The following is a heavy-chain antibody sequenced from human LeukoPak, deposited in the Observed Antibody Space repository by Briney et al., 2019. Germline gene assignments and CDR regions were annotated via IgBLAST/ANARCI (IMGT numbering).Heavy chain of an antibody. J-gene: IGHJ4*02. CDR3: ARHLGYDSSGSIRDY. V-gene: IGHV4-39*01. Sequence: PSETLSLTRTVSGGSISSSSYYWGWIRQPPGKGLEWIGSIYYSGSTYYNPSLKSRVTISVDTSKNQFSLKLSSVTAADTAVYYCARHLGYDSSGSIRDYWGQGTLVTVSS. CDR1: GGSISSSSYY. CDR2: IYYSGST. D-gene: IGHD3-22*01.